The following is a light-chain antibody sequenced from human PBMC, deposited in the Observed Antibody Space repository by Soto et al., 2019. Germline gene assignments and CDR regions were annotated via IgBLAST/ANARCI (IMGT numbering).Light chain of an antibody. CDR3: QKYDRAPFT. V-gene: IGKV1-27*01. CDR2: AAS. J-gene: IGKJ3*01. CDR1: QDIRNY. Sequence: IQVTQSRTSLSSSLVDRVTITCRSSQDIRNYLAWYQQKPGKVPNLLLYAASTLQSGVPSRFSGSGSGTDFTLTINSLQPEDIATYYCQKYDRAPFTFGPGTKVDIK.